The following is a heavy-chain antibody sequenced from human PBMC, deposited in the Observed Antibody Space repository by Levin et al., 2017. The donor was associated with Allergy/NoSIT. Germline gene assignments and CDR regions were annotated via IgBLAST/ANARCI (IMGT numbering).Heavy chain of an antibody. CDR1: GYTFTSYG. J-gene: IGHJ4*02. Sequence: ASVKVSCKASGYTFTSYGISWVRQAPGQGLEWMGWISAYNGNTNYAQKLQGRVTMTTDTSTSTAYMELRSLRSDDTAVYYCARDRALTMIVVQELDYWGQGTLVTVSS. CDR2: ISAYNGNT. CDR3: ARDRALTMIVVQELDY. D-gene: IGHD3-22*01. V-gene: IGHV1-18*01.